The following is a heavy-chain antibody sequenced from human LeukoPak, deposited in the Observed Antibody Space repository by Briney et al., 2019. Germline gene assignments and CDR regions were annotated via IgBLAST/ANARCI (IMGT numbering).Heavy chain of an antibody. Sequence: GGSLRLSCAASGFTFSSYAMNWVRQAPGKGLEWVSYISSSSSTIYYADSVKGRFTISRDNAKNSLYLQMNSLRAEDTAVYYCARDEGEPYWGQGTLVTVSS. D-gene: IGHD3-16*01. CDR1: GFTFSSYA. CDR3: ARDEGEPY. CDR2: ISSSSSTI. V-gene: IGHV3-48*04. J-gene: IGHJ4*02.